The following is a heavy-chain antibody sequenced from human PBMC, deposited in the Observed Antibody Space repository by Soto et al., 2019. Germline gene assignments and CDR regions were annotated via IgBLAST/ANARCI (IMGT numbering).Heavy chain of an antibody. D-gene: IGHD6-6*01. CDR1: GGTFSSYA. CDR2: IIPIFGTA. V-gene: IGHV1-69*13. CDR3: ANCNHEYSSSSHPLGYYYGMDV. Sequence: SVKVSCKASGGTFSSYAISWVRQAPGQGXEWMGGIIPIFGTANYAQKFQGRVTITADESTSTAYMELSSLRSEDTAVYYCANCNHEYSSSSHPLGYYYGMDVWGQGTTVTVSS. J-gene: IGHJ6*02.